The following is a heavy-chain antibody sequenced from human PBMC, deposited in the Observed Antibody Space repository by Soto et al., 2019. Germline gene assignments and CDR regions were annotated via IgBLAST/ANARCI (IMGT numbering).Heavy chain of an antibody. V-gene: IGHV3-23*01. CDR2: ISGSGGST. CDR3: AKDGGSYYWFDP. J-gene: IGHJ5*02. Sequence: GGSLRLSCAASGFTFGSYAMSWVRQAPGKGLEWVSAISGSGGSTYYADSVKGRFTISRDNSKNTLYLQMNSLRAEDTAVYYCAKDGGSYYWFDPWGQGTLVTVSS. CDR1: GFTFGSYA. D-gene: IGHD1-26*01.